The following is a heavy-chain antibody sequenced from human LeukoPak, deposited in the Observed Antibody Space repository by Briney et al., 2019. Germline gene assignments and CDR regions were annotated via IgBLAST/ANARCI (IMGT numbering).Heavy chain of an antibody. D-gene: IGHD5-12*01. CDR3: ARRVGYSGYDLAYNAFDI. CDR1: GASISTYY. V-gene: IGHV4-59*08. J-gene: IGHJ3*02. Sequence: SETLSLTCTVSGASISTYYWTWVRQPPGKRLEWIGNICNSGDTNYSPSNYNPSLKSRATISVDTSKNQFSLKLTSVTAADTAVYYCARRVGYSGYDLAYNAFDIWGQGTMVTVSS. CDR2: ICNSGDTNYSPS.